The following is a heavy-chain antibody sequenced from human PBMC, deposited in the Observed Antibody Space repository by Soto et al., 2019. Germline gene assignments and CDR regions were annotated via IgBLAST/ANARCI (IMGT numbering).Heavy chain of an antibody. CDR1: GGTFSSYA. CDR3: ARELGIAAAVGY. J-gene: IGHJ4*02. Sequence: QVQLVQSGAEVKKPGSSWKVSCKASGGTFSSYAISWVRQAPGQGLEWMGGILPIFGTANYAQKFKGRVTITADESTSTAYMELSSLISEDTAVYYCARELGIAAAVGYWGQGTLVTVSS. CDR2: ILPIFGTA. V-gene: IGHV1-69*01. D-gene: IGHD6-13*01.